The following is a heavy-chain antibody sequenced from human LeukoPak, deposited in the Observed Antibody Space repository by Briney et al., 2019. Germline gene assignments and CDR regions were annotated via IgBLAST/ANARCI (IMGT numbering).Heavy chain of an antibody. Sequence: ASVKVSFKASGYSFISYAMHWVRQAPGQRLEWMGWINAGNGNTKYLQKFQGRVTFTRDTSASTAYMELSSLRSEDTAVYYCVTADYGDYWGQGTLVTVSS. CDR3: VTADYGDY. J-gene: IGHJ4*02. CDR2: INAGNGNT. V-gene: IGHV1-3*01. CDR1: GYSFISYA.